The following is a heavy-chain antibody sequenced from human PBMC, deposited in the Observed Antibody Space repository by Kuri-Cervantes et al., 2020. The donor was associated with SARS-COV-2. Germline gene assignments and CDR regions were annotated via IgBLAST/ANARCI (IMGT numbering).Heavy chain of an antibody. CDR3: AREGDIVVVPAVYFDY. CDR1: GFTFSSYS. D-gene: IGHD2-2*01. J-gene: IGHJ4*02. V-gene: IGHV3-48*01. CDR2: IGSSISTI. Sequence: GESLKISFAASGFTFSSYSMNWVRQAPGKGLEWVSNIGSSISTIYHADSVKGRFTVSRDNAKNSLYLQMNSLRAEDTAVYYCAREGDIVVVPAVYFDYWGQGTLVTVSS.